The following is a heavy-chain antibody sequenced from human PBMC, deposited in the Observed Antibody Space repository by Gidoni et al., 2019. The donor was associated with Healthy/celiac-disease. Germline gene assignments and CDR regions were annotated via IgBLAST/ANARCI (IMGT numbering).Heavy chain of an antibody. J-gene: IGHJ6*02. D-gene: IGHD3-3*01. CDR2: IYSGGST. V-gene: IGHV3-53*02. CDR1: GFTVSSNY. CDR3: ARDNYDFWSGYGMDV. Sequence: EVQLVETGGGLIQPGGSLRLSCAASGFTVSSNYMSWVRQAPGKGLAWVSVIYSGGSTYYADSVKGRFTISRDNSKNTLYLQMNSLRAEDTAVYYCARDNYDFWSGYGMDVWGQGTTVTVSS.